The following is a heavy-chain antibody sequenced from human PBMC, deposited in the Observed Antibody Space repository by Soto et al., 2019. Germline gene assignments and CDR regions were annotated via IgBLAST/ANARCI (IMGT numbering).Heavy chain of an antibody. CDR2: IWYDGSNK. D-gene: IGHD1-26*01. V-gene: IGHV3-33*01. CDR1: GFTFRNYG. CDR3: ARDATRSSLDY. Sequence: GGSLSLSCAASGFTFRNYGMHWVRQAPGKGLEDVAAIWYDGSNKYYADSGRGRFTISRDNSKNELYLQMSSLTTDDTAVYYCARDATRSSLDYWGQGTLVTVSS. J-gene: IGHJ4*02.